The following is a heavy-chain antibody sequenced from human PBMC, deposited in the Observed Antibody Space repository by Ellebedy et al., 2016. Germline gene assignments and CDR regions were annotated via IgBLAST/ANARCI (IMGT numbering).Heavy chain of an antibody. V-gene: IGHV3-53*01. CDR2: LYSGGNT. J-gene: IGHJ4*02. D-gene: IGHD3-16*02. Sequence: GESLKISCAASGFNVSSKYMSWVRQTPGTGLEWVSVLYSGGNTYYADSVKGRFTTSRDNSKNTVYLQVNSLRGEDTAVYYCARDVGIRGSDYWGQGTLVTVSS. CDR1: GFNVSSKY. CDR3: ARDVGIRGSDY.